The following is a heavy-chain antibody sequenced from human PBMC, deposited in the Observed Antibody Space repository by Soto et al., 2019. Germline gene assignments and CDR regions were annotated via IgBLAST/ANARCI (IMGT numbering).Heavy chain of an antibody. V-gene: IGHV3-48*02. J-gene: IGHJ6*02. CDR3: ARGFDLQYGMDV. Sequence: GGSLRLSCAASGLTLSTYSLNWVRQAPRKGLEWVSYISGSSNTIYYADSVKGRFTISRDNAKNSLYLQMNSLRDEDTAVYFCARGFDLQYGMDVWGQGTTVTVSS. CDR2: ISGSSNTI. CDR1: GLTLSTYS. D-gene: IGHD3-10*01.